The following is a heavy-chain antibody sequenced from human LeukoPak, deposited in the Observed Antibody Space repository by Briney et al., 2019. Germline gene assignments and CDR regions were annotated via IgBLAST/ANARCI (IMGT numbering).Heavy chain of an antibody. CDR1: AYSFSSGYY. D-gene: IGHD2-2*01. CDR3: ARNRTSSYVVC. CDR2: IYHSGST. V-gene: IGHV4-38-2*01. Sequence: SETLSLTRAVSAYSFSSGYYWGWIRQPPGKGLEWIGSIYHSGSTHYNPSLKSRVTMSVDTSKNQFSLKLSSVTAADTAVYYCARNRTSSYVVCWGQGTLVTVSS. J-gene: IGHJ4*02.